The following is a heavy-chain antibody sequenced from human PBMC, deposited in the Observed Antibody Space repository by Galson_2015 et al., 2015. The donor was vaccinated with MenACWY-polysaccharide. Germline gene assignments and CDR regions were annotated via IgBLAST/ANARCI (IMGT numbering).Heavy chain of an antibody. CDR3: ARAYCSRITCFGMDV. CDR2: ISYDGSNK. Sequence: SLRLSCAASEFTFSSYAMHWVRQAPGKGLEWVAVISYDGSNKYYADSVKGRFTISRGNSESAVYLQMNTLRAEDTAVYYCARAYCSRITCFGMDVWGQGTTVTVSS. CDR1: EFTFSSYA. D-gene: IGHD2-2*01. J-gene: IGHJ6*02. V-gene: IGHV3-30-3*01.